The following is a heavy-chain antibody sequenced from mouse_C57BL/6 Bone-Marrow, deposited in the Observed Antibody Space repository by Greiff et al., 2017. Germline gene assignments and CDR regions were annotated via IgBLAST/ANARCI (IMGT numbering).Heavy chain of an antibody. CDR1: GFTFSSYA. Sequence: DVLLVESGGGLVKPGGSLKLSCAASGFTFSSYAMSWVRQTPEKGLEWVATISDGGSYTYYPDNVKGRFTISRDNAKNNLYLQMSHLKSEDTAMYDGESGRFGLYWDVGGRGTTVTVSA. CDR3: ESGRFGLYWDV. CDR2: ISDGGSYT. J-gene: IGHJ1*03. V-gene: IGHV5-4*01.